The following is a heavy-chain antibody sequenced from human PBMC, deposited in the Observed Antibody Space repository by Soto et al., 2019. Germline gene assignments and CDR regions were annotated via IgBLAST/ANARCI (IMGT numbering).Heavy chain of an antibody. Sequence: GRSLRISCAASGFTFSDYYMSWIRQAPGKGLEWVSYISSSGSTIYYADSVKGRFTISRDNAKNSLYLQMNSLRAEDTAVYYCARGYYDISGYYAQCCMDVWGQGTTLTGSS. D-gene: IGHD3-22*01. V-gene: IGHV3-11*01. CDR3: ARGYYDISGYYAQCCMDV. CDR2: ISSSGSTI. CDR1: GFTFSDYY. J-gene: IGHJ6*02.